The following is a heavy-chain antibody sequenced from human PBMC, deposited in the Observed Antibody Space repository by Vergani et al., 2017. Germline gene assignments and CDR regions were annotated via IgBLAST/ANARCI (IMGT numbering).Heavy chain of an antibody. V-gene: IGHV3-15*01. CDR1: GITFKNAW. J-gene: IGHJ4*02. D-gene: IGHD6-13*01. CDR3: AGGSRAAGYSGPDS. CDR2: IRSKNDGGTA. Sequence: EVQVVESGGGLIKPGGSLRLSCVVSGITFKNAWINWARQAPGKGLEWIGRIRSKNDGGTADYAAPLKGRFTISRDDPKDSAFLLVNNLKTEDTAVYYCAGGSRAAGYSGPDSWGQGTRVTVSS.